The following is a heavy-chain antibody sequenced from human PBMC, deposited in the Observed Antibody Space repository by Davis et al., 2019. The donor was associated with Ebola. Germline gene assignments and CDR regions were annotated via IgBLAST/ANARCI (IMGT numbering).Heavy chain of an antibody. CDR2: INPSGGST. Sequence: ASVKVSCKASGYTFTGYYMHWVRQAPGQGLEWMGIINPSGGSTSYAQKFQGRVTMTRDTSTSTVYMELSSLRSEDTAVYYCASSWNLGGIHYYYGMDVWGQGTTVTVSS. D-gene: IGHD1-7*01. J-gene: IGHJ6*02. CDR1: GYTFTGYY. CDR3: ASSWNLGGIHYYYGMDV. V-gene: IGHV1-46*01.